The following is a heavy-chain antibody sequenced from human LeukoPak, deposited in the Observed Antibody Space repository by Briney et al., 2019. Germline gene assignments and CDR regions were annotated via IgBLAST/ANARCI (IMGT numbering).Heavy chain of an antibody. CDR2: ISAYNGNT. J-gene: IGHJ6*02. Sequence: ASVTVSCKASGYTFTSYGISWVRQAPGQGLEWMGWISAYNGNTNYAQKLQGRVTMTTDTSTSTAYMELRSLRSDDTAVYYCARYCSSTSCYTVNYYYGMDVWGQGTAVTVSS. D-gene: IGHD2-2*02. CDR3: ARYCSSTSCYTVNYYYGMDV. CDR1: GYTFTSYG. V-gene: IGHV1-18*01.